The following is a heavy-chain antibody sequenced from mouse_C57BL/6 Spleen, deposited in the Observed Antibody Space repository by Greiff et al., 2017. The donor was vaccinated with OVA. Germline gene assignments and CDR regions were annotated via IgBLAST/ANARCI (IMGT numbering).Heavy chain of an antibody. J-gene: IGHJ1*03. CDR3: TREDYGSSYYWYCDV. CDR1: GFTFSSYA. V-gene: IGHV5-9-1*02. D-gene: IGHD1-1*01. Sequence: EVQVVESGEGLVKPGGSLKLSCAASGFTFSSYAMSWVRQTPEKRLEWVAYISSGGDYIYYADTVKGRFTISRDNARNTLYLQMSSLKSEDTAMYYCTREDYGSSYYWYCDVWGTGTTVTVSS. CDR2: ISSGGDYI.